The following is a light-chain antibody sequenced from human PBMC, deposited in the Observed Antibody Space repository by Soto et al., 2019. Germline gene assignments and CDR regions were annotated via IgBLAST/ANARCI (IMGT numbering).Light chain of an antibody. V-gene: IGLV2-23*02. J-gene: IGLJ1*01. CDR1: SSDVGRYNF. CDR3: CSDAGSGVYV. CDR2: EVT. Sequence: QSVLTQPASVSGSPGQSITISCTGNSSDVGRYNFVSWYQQHPGKAPKLMIYEVTKRPSGVSNRFSGSKSGNTASLTISGLQAEDEADYYCCSDAGSGVYVFGSGTKLTVL.